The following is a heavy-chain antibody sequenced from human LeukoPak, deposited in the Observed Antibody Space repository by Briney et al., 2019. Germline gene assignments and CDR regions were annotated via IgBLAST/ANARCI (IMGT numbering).Heavy chain of an antibody. V-gene: IGHV3-53*01. CDR2: IYSGGST. Sequence: GGSLRLSCAASGFTVSSNYMSWVRQAPGKGLEWVSVIYSGGSTYYADSVKGRFTISRDNSKNTLYLQMNSLRAEDAAVYYCAKDRIRFLEWLLWGGYGYWGQGTLVTVSS. D-gene: IGHD3-3*01. CDR1: GFTVSSNY. CDR3: AKDRIRFLEWLLWGGYGY. J-gene: IGHJ4*02.